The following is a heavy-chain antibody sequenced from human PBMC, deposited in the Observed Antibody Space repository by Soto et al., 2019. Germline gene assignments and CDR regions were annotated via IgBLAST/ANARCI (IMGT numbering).Heavy chain of an antibody. D-gene: IGHD2-21*02. Sequence: SETLSLTCTVPGGSISSSSYYWGWIRQPPGKGLEWIGSIYYSGSTYYNPSLKSRVTISVDTSKNQFSLKLSSVTAADTAVYYCARLKYDYWFDPWGQGTLVTVSS. CDR3: ARLKYDYWFDP. CDR1: GGSISSSSYY. CDR2: IYYSGST. J-gene: IGHJ5*02. V-gene: IGHV4-39*01.